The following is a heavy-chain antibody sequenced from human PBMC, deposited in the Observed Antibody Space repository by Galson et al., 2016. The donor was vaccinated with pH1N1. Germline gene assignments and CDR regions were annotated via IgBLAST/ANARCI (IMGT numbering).Heavy chain of an antibody. D-gene: IGHD4-17*01. CDR2: INYSGRDT. Sequence: SLRLSCAASGFSFSGRSMSWLRQAPGKGLEWIAYINYSGRDTYYGDSVRGRFTISRDNAKNSMYLQMNSLRAEDTAVYYCTRCDYGDYVGIDYWGQGTVVTVSS. CDR3: TRCDYGDYVGIDY. V-gene: IGHV3-11*01. J-gene: IGHJ4*02. CDR1: GFSFSGRS.